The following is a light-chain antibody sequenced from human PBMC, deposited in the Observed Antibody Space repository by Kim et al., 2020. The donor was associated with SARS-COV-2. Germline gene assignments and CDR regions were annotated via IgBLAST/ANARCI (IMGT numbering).Light chain of an antibody. J-gene: IGKJ4*01. CDR3: LQYNNWPPLT. Sequence: PRKNATLTCRASQSVTSNLAWYQQKPRQAPRLLVYGASTRATGVPTRFSGSGSGTEFTLTISSLQSEDFAIYYCLQYNNWPPLTFGGGTKVDIK. CDR1: QSVTSN. V-gene: IGKV3-15*01. CDR2: GAS.